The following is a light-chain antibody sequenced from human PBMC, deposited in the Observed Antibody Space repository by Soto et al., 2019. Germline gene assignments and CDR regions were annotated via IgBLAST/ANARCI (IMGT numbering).Light chain of an antibody. CDR1: QSVNNN. CDR3: QQYKDWPYT. J-gene: IGKJ2*01. Sequence: EMVLTQSPATLSVSPGERVTLSCRAGQSVNNNVAWYQQKPGQAPRLLIYGASTRPFGTPARFSGSGSGTEFTLTISSLQSEDFAVYYCQQYKDWPYTFGQGTTLEIK. V-gene: IGKV3D-15*01. CDR2: GAS.